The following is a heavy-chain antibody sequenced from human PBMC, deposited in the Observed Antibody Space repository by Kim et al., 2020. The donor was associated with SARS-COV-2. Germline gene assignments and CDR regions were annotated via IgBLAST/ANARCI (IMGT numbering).Heavy chain of an antibody. CDR2: TYYRSKWYN. V-gene: IGHV6-1*01. J-gene: IGHJ3*02. CDR1: GDSVSSNSAA. CDR3: ARDKLWEQWLARGSNDAFDI. Sequence: SQTLSLTCAISGDSVSSNSAAWNWIRQSPSRGLEWLGRTYYRSKWYNDYAVSVKSRITINPDTSKNQFSLQLNSVTPEDTAVYYCARDKLWEQWLARGSNDAFDIWGQGTMVTVSS. D-gene: IGHD6-19*01.